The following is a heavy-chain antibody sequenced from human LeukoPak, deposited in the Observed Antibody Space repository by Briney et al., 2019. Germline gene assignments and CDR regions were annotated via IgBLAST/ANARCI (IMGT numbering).Heavy chain of an antibody. CDR2: INTAVGNP. J-gene: IGHJ5*02. Sequence: ASVKVSCKASGYTFTSYDINWVRQAPGQGLEWMGYINTAVGNPTYAQDFTGRLLFSVDTSVSTAYLQITNLTAEDTALYYCASRTYSYGLSPWGQGTLVTVS. CDR3: ASRTYSYGLSP. CDR1: GYTFTSYD. D-gene: IGHD2-15*01. V-gene: IGHV7-4-1*02.